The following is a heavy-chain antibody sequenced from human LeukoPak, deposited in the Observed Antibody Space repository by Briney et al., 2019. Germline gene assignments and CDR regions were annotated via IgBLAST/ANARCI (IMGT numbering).Heavy chain of an antibody. V-gene: IGHV4-34*01. Sequence: SETLSLTCAVYGGSFSGYYWSWLRQPPGKGLEWIGEINHSGSTNYNPSLKSRVTISVDTSKNQFSLKLSSVTAADTAVYYCARGRRYCSSTSCYKPRNWFDPWGQGTLVTVSS. D-gene: IGHD2-2*02. CDR3: ARGRRYCSSTSCYKPRNWFDP. J-gene: IGHJ5*02. CDR1: GGSFSGYY. CDR2: INHSGST.